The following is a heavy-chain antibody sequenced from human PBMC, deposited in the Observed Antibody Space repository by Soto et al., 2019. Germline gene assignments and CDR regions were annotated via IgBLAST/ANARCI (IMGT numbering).Heavy chain of an antibody. D-gene: IGHD6-13*01. CDR3: AKRKSSSLPYYYYGMDV. CDR1: GFTFSSYW. Sequence: EVQLVESGGGLVQPGGSLRLSCAASGFTFSSYWMHWVRQAPGKGLVWVSRINSDGSSTSYADSVKGRFTISRDNAKNTLYLQRNRLRAEDTAVYYCAKRKSSSLPYYYYGMDVWGQGTTVTVSS. V-gene: IGHV3-74*01. CDR2: INSDGSST. J-gene: IGHJ6*02.